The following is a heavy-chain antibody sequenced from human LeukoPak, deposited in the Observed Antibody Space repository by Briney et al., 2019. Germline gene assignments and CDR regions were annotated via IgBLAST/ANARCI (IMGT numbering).Heavy chain of an antibody. V-gene: IGHV3-30*02. CDR1: GFTFSSYA. D-gene: IGHD4-17*01. J-gene: IGHJ4*02. CDR2: IRYDGSNK. Sequence: GGSLRLSCAASGFTFSSYAMHWVRQAPGKGLEWVAFIRYDGSNKYYADSVKGRFTISRDNSKNTLYLQMNSLRAEDTAVYYCAKLFSDPTVTTDYWGQGTLVTVSS. CDR3: AKLFSDPTVTTDY.